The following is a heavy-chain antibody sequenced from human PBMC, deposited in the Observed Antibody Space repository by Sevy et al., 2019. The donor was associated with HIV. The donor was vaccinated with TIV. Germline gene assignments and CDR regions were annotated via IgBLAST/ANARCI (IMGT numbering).Heavy chain of an antibody. CDR2: ITSSGDTT. Sequence: GGSLRLSCAVSGFTFGNYAMSWVRQAPGKGLEWVSIITSSGDTTYYTDSVKGRFTISRDNSKNTLYLEMNSLRAEDTDVYFCAKEQGYYYDRTGEYYFDYWGQGTLVTVSS. D-gene: IGHD3-22*01. V-gene: IGHV3-23*01. CDR3: AKEQGYYYDRTGEYYFDY. CDR1: GFTFGNYA. J-gene: IGHJ4*02.